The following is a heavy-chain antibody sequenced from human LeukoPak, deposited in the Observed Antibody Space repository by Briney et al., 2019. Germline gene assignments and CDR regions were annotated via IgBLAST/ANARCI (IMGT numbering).Heavy chain of an antibody. D-gene: IGHD6-13*01. J-gene: IGHJ4*02. CDR2: ISAYNGNT. CDR1: GYTFTSYG. V-gene: IGHV1-18*01. CDR3: ARSPPALAAAGNFDY. Sequence: ASVKVSCKASGYTFTSYGISWVRQAPGQGLEWMGWISAYNGNTNYAQKLQGRVTMTTDTSTSTAYMELRSLRSDDTVVYYCARSPPALAAAGNFDYWGQGTLVTVSS.